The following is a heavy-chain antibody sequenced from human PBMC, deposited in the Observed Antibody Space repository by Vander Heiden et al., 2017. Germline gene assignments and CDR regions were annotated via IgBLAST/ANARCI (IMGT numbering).Heavy chain of an antibody. Sequence: AASGFTFSSYAMSWVRQAPGKGLEWVSAISGSGGSTYYADSVKGRFTISRDNSKNTLYLQMNSLRAEDTAVYYGARRLEAFDYWGQGTLVTVSS. J-gene: IGHJ4*02. CDR3: ARRLEAFDY. CDR1: GFTFSSYA. V-gene: IGHV3-23*01. CDR2: ISGSGGST. D-gene: IGHD6-6*01.